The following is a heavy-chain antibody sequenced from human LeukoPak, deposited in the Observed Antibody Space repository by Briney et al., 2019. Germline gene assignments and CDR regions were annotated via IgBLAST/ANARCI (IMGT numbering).Heavy chain of an antibody. D-gene: IGHD3-3*01. CDR2: IYTSGST. V-gene: IGHV4-61*02. CDR3: ARNDFWSGSHFDY. Sequence: SETLSLTCTVSGGSISSSSYYWSWIRQPAGKGLEWIGRIYTSGSTNYNPSLKSRVTMSVDTSKNQFSLKLSSVTAADTAVYYCARNDFWSGSHFDYWGQGTLVTVSS. CDR1: GGSISSSSYY. J-gene: IGHJ4*02.